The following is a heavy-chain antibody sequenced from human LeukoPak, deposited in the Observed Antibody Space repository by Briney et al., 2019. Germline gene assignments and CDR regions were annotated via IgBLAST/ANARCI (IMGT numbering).Heavy chain of an antibody. CDR3: ARDRANSSGWHFDY. CDR1: GGTFSSYA. Sequence: ASVKVSCKASGGTFSSYAISWVRQAPGQGLEWMGGIIPIFGTANYAQKFQGRVTITADESTSTAYMELSSLRSEDTAVYYCARDRANSSGWHFDYWGQGTLVTVSS. J-gene: IGHJ4*02. V-gene: IGHV1-69*13. CDR2: IIPIFGTA. D-gene: IGHD6-19*01.